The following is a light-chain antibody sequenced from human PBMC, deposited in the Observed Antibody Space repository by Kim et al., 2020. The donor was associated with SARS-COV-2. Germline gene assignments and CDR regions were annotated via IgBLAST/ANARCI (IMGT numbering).Light chain of an antibody. CDR3: SSFTSSRTLV. CDR1: SSDVVGYNF. Sequence: QSITISCTGTSSDVVGYNFVSWYQQHPGKAPKLMIYDVSSRPSGVSTRFSGSKSGNTASLTISGLQAEDEADYYCSSFTSSRTLVFGGGTKLTVL. CDR2: DVS. J-gene: IGLJ3*02. V-gene: IGLV2-14*03.